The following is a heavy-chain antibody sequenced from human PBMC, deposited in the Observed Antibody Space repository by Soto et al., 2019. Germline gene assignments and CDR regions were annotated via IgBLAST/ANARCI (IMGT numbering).Heavy chain of an antibody. CDR3: ARNSIAVAGIPYFDY. V-gene: IGHV1-18*04. Sequence: ASVKVSCKASGYTFTSYGISWVRQAPGQGLEWMGWISAYNGNTNYAQKLQGRVTMTTDTSTSTAYMELRSLRSDDTAVHYCARNSIAVAGIPYFDYWGQGTLVTVSS. D-gene: IGHD6-19*01. CDR1: GYTFTSYG. CDR2: ISAYNGNT. J-gene: IGHJ4*02.